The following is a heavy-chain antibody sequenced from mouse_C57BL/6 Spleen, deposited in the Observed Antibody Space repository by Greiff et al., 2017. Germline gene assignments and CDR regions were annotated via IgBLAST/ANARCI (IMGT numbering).Heavy chain of an antibody. Sequence: QVQLQQPGAELVMPGASVKLSCKASGYTFTSYWMHWVKQRPGQGLEWIGEIDPSDSYTNYNQKFKGKSTLTVDKSSSTAYMQLSSLTSEDSAVYYCARSGPDGENYFDYWGQGTTLTVSS. D-gene: IGHD3-1*01. V-gene: IGHV1-69*01. J-gene: IGHJ2*01. CDR3: ARSGPDGENYFDY. CDR1: GYTFTSYW. CDR2: IDPSDSYT.